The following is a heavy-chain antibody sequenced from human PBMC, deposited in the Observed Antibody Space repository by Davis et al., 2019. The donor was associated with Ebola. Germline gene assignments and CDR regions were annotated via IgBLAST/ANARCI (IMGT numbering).Heavy chain of an antibody. J-gene: IGHJ4*02. V-gene: IGHV5-10-1*01. D-gene: IGHD3-16*02. CDR1: GYSFTSYW. CDR2: IDPSDSYT. Sequence: GESLKISCKGSGYSFTSYWISWVRQMPGKGLEWMGRIDPSDSYTNYSPSFQGHVTISADKSISTAYLQWSSLKASDTAMYYCARTIRVITFGGVIAWNDYWGQGTLVTVSS. CDR3: ARTIRVITFGGVIAWNDY.